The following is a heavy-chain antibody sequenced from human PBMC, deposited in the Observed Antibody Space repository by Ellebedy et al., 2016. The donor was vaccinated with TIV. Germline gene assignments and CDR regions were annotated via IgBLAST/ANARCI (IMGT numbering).Heavy chain of an antibody. CDR3: AKLRGATGSWYFDL. J-gene: IGHJ2*01. Sequence: GESLKISCAASGFTFSRYAMSWVRRAPGKGLEWVSATSGSGGSTYYADSVKGRFTISRDNSKNTLYLQMNSLRAEDTAVYYCAKLRGATGSWYFDLWGRGTLVPVSS. D-gene: IGHD1-26*01. V-gene: IGHV3-23*01. CDR1: GFTFSRYA. CDR2: TSGSGGST.